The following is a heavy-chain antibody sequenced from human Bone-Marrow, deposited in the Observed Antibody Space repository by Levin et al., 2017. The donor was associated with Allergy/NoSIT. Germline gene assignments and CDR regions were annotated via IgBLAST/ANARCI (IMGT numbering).Heavy chain of an antibody. V-gene: IGHV3-23*01. CDR1: GFTFSSYA. CDR2: ISGSGGST. J-gene: IGHJ5*02. Sequence: GGSLRLSCAASGFTFSSYAMSWVRQAPGKGLEWVSAISGSGGSTYYADSVKGRFTISRDNSKNTLYLQMNSLRAEDTAVYYCAKAHGYCSGGSCYARSWKNPPSNWFDPWGQGTLVTVSS. CDR3: AKAHGYCSGGSCYARSWKNPPSNWFDP. D-gene: IGHD2-15*01.